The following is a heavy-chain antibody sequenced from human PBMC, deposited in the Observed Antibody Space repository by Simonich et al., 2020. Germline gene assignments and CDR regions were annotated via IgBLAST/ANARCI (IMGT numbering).Heavy chain of an antibody. J-gene: IGHJ4*02. CDR1: GFTFSSYS. V-gene: IGHV3-21*01. CDR3: ARALQGIVGATSLGY. CDR2: ISSSSRYI. D-gene: IGHD1-26*01. Sequence: EVQLVESGGGLVKPGGSLRLSCAASGFTFSSYSMNWVSQAPVKGLEWVSSISSSSRYIYYADSVKGRFTISRDNAKNSLYLQMNSLRAEDTAVYYCARALQGIVGATSLGYWGQGTLVTVSS.